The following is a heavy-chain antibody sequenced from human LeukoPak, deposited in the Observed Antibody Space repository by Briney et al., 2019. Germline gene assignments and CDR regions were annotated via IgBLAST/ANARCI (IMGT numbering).Heavy chain of an antibody. CDR1: GFTFGDFA. V-gene: IGHV3-9*01. CDR2: ISWNGGRI. Sequence: GGSLRLSCAASGFTFGDFAMYWVRQAPGKGLEWVSGISWNGGRIEYLDSVKGRFTISRDNSNNSLYLHMDSLRPDDTALYFCAKDRKPRYSSRWHFFDSWGQGTLVTVSS. CDR3: AKDRKPRYSSRWHFFDS. D-gene: IGHD6-13*01. J-gene: IGHJ4*02.